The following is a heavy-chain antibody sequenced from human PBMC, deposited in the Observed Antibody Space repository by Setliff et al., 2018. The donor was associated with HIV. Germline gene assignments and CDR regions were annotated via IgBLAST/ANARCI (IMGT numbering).Heavy chain of an antibody. CDR1: GFTLSYYW. CDR2: INQDGSEK. D-gene: IGHD5-18*01. Sequence: GGSLRLSCAASGFTSGFTLSYYWMAWVRQAPGKGLEWVANINQDGSEKYYVDSVKGRFTISRDNANNSLSLQMNSLRAEDTAVYYCARWEGYSYGWHYWGQGTLVTVSS. V-gene: IGHV3-7*01. CDR3: ARWEGYSYGWHY. J-gene: IGHJ4*02.